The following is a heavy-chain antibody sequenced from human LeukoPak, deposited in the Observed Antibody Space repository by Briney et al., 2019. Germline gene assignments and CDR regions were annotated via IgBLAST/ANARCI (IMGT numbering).Heavy chain of an antibody. CDR2: MNPNSGNT. J-gene: IGHJ6*03. CDR3: ARGLVGATYYYYYYMDV. CDR1: GYTFTSYD. V-gene: IGHV1-8*03. D-gene: IGHD1-26*01. Sequence: ASVKVSCKASGYTFTSYDINWVRQATGQGLEWMGWMNPNSGNTGYAQKFQGRVTITRNTSISTAYMELSSLRSEDTAVYYCARGLVGATYYYYYYMDVWGKGTTVTLSS.